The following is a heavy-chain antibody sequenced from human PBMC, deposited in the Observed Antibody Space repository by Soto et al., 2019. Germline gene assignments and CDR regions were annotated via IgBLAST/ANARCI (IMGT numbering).Heavy chain of an antibody. Sequence: SETLSLTCSVSGGSMRSGSYYWTWIRQHPGKGLEWVAYISNSGNTYYNPSLETRLTISLDTSKNLFSLKLTSVTAADTAVYFCARILMNYYRLDYWGQGALVTVSS. CDR1: GGSMRSGSYY. J-gene: IGHJ4*02. V-gene: IGHV4-30-4*01. CDR2: ISNSGNT. CDR3: ARILMNYYRLDY. D-gene: IGHD3-10*01.